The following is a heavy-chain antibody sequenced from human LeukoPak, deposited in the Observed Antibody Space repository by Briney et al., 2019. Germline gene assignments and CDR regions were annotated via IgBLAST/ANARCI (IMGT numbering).Heavy chain of an antibody. V-gene: IGHV3-30*18. D-gene: IGHD2-2*01. Sequence: GGSLRLSCAASGFTFSSYGMHWVRQAPGKGLEWVAVISHDGSNKYYADSVKGRFTISRDNSKNTLYLQMNSLRAEDTAVYYCAKAPPRYCSSTSCCGDYWGQGTLVTVSS. CDR3: AKAPPRYCSSTSCCGDY. CDR1: GFTFSSYG. CDR2: ISHDGSNK. J-gene: IGHJ4*02.